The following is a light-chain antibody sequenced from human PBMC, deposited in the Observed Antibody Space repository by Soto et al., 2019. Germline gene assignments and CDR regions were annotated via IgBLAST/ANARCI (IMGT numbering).Light chain of an antibody. CDR1: SSNIGSNS. J-gene: IGLJ3*02. V-gene: IGLV1-44*01. CDR2: GEN. Sequence: QSVLTQPPSASGTPGQRVTISCSGSSSNIGSNSVIWYQQLPGTAPKLLIYGENKRPSGVPARFSVSRSGTSASLAVSGLQSEDEAEYTCATWDVGLNGPVLGGGTKLSVL. CDR3: ATWDVGLNGPV.